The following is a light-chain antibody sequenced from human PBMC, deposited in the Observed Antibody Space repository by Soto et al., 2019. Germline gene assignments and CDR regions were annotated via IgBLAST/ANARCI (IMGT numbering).Light chain of an antibody. CDR2: DDS. V-gene: IGLV3-21*02. Sequence: SYVVTQPPSVSLTPGQTANIACGGNNIGSKTVHWYQQKPGQAPVLVVFDDSDRPSGIPDRFSGSNSGNTATLTISRVEAGDEAEYYCQVWDTTRVVFGGGTKVTVL. CDR1: NIGSKT. CDR3: QVWDTTRVV. J-gene: IGLJ2*01.